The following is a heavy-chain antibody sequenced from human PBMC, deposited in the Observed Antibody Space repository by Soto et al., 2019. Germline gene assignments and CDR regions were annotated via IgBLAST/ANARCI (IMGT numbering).Heavy chain of an antibody. D-gene: IGHD5-18*01. CDR2: IYYSGST. Sequence: SETLSLTCTVSGGSISSGGYYWSWIRQHPGKGLEWIGYIYYSGSTYYNPSLKSRVTISVDTSKNQFSLKLSSVTAADTAVYYCARRGYSYGFNWGQGTLVTVSS. V-gene: IGHV4-31*03. J-gene: IGHJ4*02. CDR3: ARRGYSYGFN. CDR1: GGSISSGGYY.